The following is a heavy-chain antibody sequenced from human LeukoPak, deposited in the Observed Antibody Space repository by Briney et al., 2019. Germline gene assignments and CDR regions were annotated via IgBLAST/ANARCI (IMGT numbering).Heavy chain of an antibody. V-gene: IGHV3-7*01. J-gene: IGHJ6*03. Sequence: GGSLRLSCAASGFTFSSYWMSWVRQAPGKGLEWVANIKQDGNEKYYVDSVEGRFTISRDNAKNSLYLQMNSLRADDTAVYYCAREGGNCSSTSCYSSYYYMDVWGKGTTVTVSS. CDR1: GFTFSSYW. CDR3: AREGGNCSSTSCYSSYYYMDV. D-gene: IGHD2-2*02. CDR2: IKQDGNEK.